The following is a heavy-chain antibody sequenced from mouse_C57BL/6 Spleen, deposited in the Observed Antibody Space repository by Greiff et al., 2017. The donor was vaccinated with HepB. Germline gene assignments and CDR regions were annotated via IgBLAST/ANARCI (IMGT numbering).Heavy chain of an antibody. V-gene: IGHV5-6*02. CDR2: ISSGGSYT. D-gene: IGHD2-5*01. CDR3: ARRGSNYPYFDY. CDR1: GFTFSSYG. Sequence: EVNLVESGGDLVKPGGSLKLSCAASGFTFSSYGMSWVRQTPDKRLEWVATISSGGSYTYYPDSVKGRFTISRDNAKNTLYLQMSSLKSEDTAMYYCARRGSNYPYFDYWGQGTTLTVSS. J-gene: IGHJ2*01.